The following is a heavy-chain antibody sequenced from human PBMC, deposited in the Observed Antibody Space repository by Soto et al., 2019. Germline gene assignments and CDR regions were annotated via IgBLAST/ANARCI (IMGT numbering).Heavy chain of an antibody. D-gene: IGHD2-8*01. Sequence: SGGGVVQPGRSLRLSCAASGFTFSSYGMHWVRQAPGKGLEWVAVIWYDGSNKYYADSVKGRFTISRDNSKNTLYLQMNSLRAEDTAVYYCASEYCTNGVCYGSFNYWGQGTLVTVSS. V-gene: IGHV3-33*01. J-gene: IGHJ4*02. CDR3: ASEYCTNGVCYGSFNY. CDR1: GFTFSSYG. CDR2: IWYDGSNK.